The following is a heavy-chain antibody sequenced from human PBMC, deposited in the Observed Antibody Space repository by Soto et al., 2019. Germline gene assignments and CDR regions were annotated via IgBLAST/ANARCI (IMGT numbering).Heavy chain of an antibody. Sequence: QVQLVQSGAEVKKPGSSVKVSCKASGGTFSSYAISWVRQAPGQGLEWMGGIIPIFGTANYAQKFQGRVTITADEATSTAYMGLSSLRSEDTAVYYCASAWGDCSSTSCYAYYYYGMDVWGQGATVTVSS. V-gene: IGHV1-69*01. J-gene: IGHJ6*02. CDR1: GGTFSSYA. CDR2: IIPIFGTA. D-gene: IGHD2-2*01. CDR3: ASAWGDCSSTSCYAYYYYGMDV.